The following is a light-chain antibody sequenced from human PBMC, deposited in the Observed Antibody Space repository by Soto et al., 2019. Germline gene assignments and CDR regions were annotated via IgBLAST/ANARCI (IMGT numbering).Light chain of an antibody. CDR3: QQYGTSPWT. V-gene: IGKV3-20*01. J-gene: IGKJ1*01. Sequence: EIVLTQSPGTLSLSPGERATLSCRASQSISSSYLAWYPQKPGQAPRLLIYGASSRAVGIPDNFSGSGSGTDFTLTISRLEPEDFAVYYCQQYGTSPWTFGQGTKVEIK. CDR2: GAS. CDR1: QSISSSY.